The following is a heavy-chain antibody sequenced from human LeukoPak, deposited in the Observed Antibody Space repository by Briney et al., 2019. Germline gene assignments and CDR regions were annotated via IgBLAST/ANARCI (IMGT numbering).Heavy chain of an antibody. J-gene: IGHJ4*02. CDR1: GYTFTGYY. Sequence: ASVKVSCKASGYTFTGYYMHWVRQAPGQGLEWMGWINPNSGGTNYAQKFQGRVTITADKSTSTAYMELSSLRSEDTAVYYCARDYTGYGHNYFDYWGQGTLVTVSS. V-gene: IGHV1-2*02. CDR2: INPNSGGT. CDR3: ARDYTGYGHNYFDY. D-gene: IGHD5-12*01.